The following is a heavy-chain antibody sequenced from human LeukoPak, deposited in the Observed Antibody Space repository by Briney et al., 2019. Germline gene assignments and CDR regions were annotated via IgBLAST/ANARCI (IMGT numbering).Heavy chain of an antibody. Sequence: GGSLRLSCAASGFSVSNYDMSWVRQAPGKGLEWVSFLFSGGSLYSADSVEGRFTISRDKAKNTLYLQMNSLRVDDTAVYYCARDHGFGYWGQGTRVPVSS. CDR3: ARDHGFGY. J-gene: IGHJ4*02. CDR1: GFSVSNYD. CDR2: LFSGGSL. V-gene: IGHV3-53*01.